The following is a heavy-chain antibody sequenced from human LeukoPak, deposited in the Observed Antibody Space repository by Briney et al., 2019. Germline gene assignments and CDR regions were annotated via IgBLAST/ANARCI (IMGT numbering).Heavy chain of an antibody. J-gene: IGHJ4*02. CDR3: ARDRDYGDYNTQDLFVY. CDR1: GYTFTNFG. CDR2: ISAYNGNT. V-gene: IGHV1-18*01. Sequence: ASVTVSCKASGYTFTNFGISWVRQAPGQGLEWMGWISAYNGNTNYAQRLQGRVTMTTDTSTSTAYMELRSLRSDDTAVYYCARDRDYGDYNTQDLFVYWGQGTLVTVSS. D-gene: IGHD4-17*01.